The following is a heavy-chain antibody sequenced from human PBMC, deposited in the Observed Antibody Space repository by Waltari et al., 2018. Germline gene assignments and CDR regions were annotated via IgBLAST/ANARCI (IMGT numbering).Heavy chain of an antibody. J-gene: IGHJ3*01. CDR3: ATYIGASVGTAAFDV. Sequence: ICQPPGQGLEWIGTISYNGATYSSPSLRGRLTLSRDTTMNQLSLKLGSVTAADTAVYYCATYIGASVGTAAFDVWGQGTMVTVSS. CDR2: ISYNGAT. D-gene: IGHD5-12*01. V-gene: IGHV4-39*01.